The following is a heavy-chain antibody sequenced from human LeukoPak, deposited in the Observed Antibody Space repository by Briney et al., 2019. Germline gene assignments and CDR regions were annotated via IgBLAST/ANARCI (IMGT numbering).Heavy chain of an antibody. CDR1: GCTCISYA. J-gene: IGHJ5*02. V-gene: IGHV3-23*01. CDR3: AKGTHSSSWHWYDP. D-gene: IGHD3-22*01. Sequence: PGGSLRLSRAASGCTCISYAMSWVRQAPGRGLERVSGINGSGGSTYYADSVKGRFTISRDNAKNSVFLQMNSLRAEDTAVYYCAKGTHSSSWHWYDPWGQGTLVTVSS. CDR2: INGSGGST.